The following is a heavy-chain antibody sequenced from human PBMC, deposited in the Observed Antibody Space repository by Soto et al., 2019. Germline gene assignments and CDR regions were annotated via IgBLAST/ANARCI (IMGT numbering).Heavy chain of an antibody. CDR2: ISSSRSYT. J-gene: IGHJ4*02. CDR3: AREGPPGDY. CDR1: GGSFSGYY. V-gene: IGHV3-11*05. Sequence: LSLTCAVYGGSFSGYYWSWIRRPPGKGLEWVSYISSSRSYTNYADSVKGRFTISRDNAKNSLYLQMNSLRAEDTAVYYCAREGPPGDYWGQGTLVTVSS.